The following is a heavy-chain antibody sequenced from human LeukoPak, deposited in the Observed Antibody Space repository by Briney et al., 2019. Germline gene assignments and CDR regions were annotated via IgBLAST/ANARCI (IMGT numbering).Heavy chain of an antibody. CDR3: ATAVYGSGSYPFDP. Sequence: ASVKVSCKASGGTFSSYAISWVRQAPGQGLEWMGGIIPIFGTANYAQKFQGRVTMTEDTSTDTAYMELSSLRSEDTAVYYCATAVYGSGSYPFDPWGQGTLVTVSS. J-gene: IGHJ5*02. D-gene: IGHD3-10*01. V-gene: IGHV1-69*06. CDR2: IIPIFGTA. CDR1: GGTFSSYA.